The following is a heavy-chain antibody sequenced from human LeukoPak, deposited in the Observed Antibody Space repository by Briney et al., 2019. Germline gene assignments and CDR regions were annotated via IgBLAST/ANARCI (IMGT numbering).Heavy chain of an antibody. V-gene: IGHV3-7*01. J-gene: IGHJ4*02. D-gene: IGHD3-10*01. Sequence: GGSLRLSCAASGFTFSSYWMSWVRQAPGKGLEWVANINQDGSEKYYVDSVKGRFTVSRDNAKNSLFLQLNSLRAEDTAVYYCATYYGSGSWFDYWGQGTLVTVSS. CDR2: INQDGSEK. CDR1: GFTFSSYW. CDR3: ATYYGSGSWFDY.